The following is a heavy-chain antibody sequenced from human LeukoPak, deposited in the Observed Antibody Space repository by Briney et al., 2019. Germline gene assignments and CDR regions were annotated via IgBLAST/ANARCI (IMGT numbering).Heavy chain of an antibody. J-gene: IGHJ6*02. CDR3: ARDEVFVAAGTAYYYYGMDV. Sequence: SVKVSCKASGGTFSSYAISWVRQAPGQGLEWMGGIIPIFGTANYAQKFQGRVTITADESTSTAYMELSSLRSEDTAVYYCARDEVFVAAGTAYYYYGMDVWGQGTTVTVSS. CDR1: GGTFSSYA. CDR2: IIPIFGTA. V-gene: IGHV1-69*13. D-gene: IGHD6-13*01.